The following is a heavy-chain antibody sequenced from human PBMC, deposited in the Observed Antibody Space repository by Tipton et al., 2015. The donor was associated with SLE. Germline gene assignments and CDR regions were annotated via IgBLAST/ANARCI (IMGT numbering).Heavy chain of an antibody. CDR3: AITPWTRGLSVY. CDR2: INHSGST. J-gene: IGHJ4*02. Sequence: TLSLTCAVYGGSFSGYYWSWIRQPPGKGLEWIGEINHSGSTNYNPSLKSRVTISVDTSKNQFSLKLSSVTAADTAVYYCAITPWTRGLSVYWGQGTRVAVSS. V-gene: IGHV4-34*01. CDR1: GGSFSGYY. D-gene: IGHD3/OR15-3a*01.